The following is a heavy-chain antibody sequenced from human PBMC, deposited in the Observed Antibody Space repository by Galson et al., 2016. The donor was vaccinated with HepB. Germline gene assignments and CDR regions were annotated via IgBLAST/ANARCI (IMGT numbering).Heavy chain of an antibody. Sequence: ETLSLTCSVSGGSVYSHDYYWNWTRQPPGKRLEWIGYIYYTGNTNYNPSLKSRVTISLDTSNNQVSLRLSSVTAADTAVYYCARDISLAGYGNAYFDPWGQGTLVTVSS. CDR3: ARDISLAGYGNAYFDP. J-gene: IGHJ5*02. CDR1: GGSVYSHDYY. D-gene: IGHD3-9*01. V-gene: IGHV4-61*08. CDR2: IYYTGNT.